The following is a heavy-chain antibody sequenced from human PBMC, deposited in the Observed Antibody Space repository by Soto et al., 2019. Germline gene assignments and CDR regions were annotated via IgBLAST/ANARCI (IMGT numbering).Heavy chain of an antibody. Sequence: QITLNESGPTLVKPTQTLTLTCTFSGFSLSTRDVGVGWIRQPPGEALEWLGVVYWDDSKTYSPSLESRLTIPRATPKNQVFLKWTKMAPVEPPPFYWAPGRGGVASFWGQGTLVTVSS. CDR2: VYWDDSK. CDR3: APGRGGVASF. J-gene: IGHJ4*02. V-gene: IGHV2-5*02. D-gene: IGHD2-2*01. CDR1: GFSLSTRDVG.